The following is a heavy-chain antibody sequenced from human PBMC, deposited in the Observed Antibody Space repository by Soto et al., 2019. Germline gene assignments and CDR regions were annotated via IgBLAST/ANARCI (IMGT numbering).Heavy chain of an antibody. Sequence: SETLSLTCTVSGGSISSYYWSWIRQPPGKGLEWIGYIYYSGSTNYNPSLKSRVTISVDTSKNQFSLKLSSVTAADTAVYYCAGGDYEYYYYMDVWGKGTTVTVSS. CDR2: IYYSGST. V-gene: IGHV4-59*01. D-gene: IGHD4-17*01. CDR3: AGGDYEYYYYMDV. J-gene: IGHJ6*03. CDR1: GGSISSYY.